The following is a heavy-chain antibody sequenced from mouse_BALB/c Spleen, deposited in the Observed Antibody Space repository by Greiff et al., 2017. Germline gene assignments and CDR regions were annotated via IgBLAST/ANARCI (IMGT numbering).Heavy chain of an antibody. CDR2: ISSGGSYT. CDR1: GFTFSSYG. Sequence: EVKLVESGGGLVQPGGSRKLSCAASGFTFSSYGMSWVRQTPDKRLEWVATISSGGSYTYYPDSVKGRFTISRDNAKNTLYLQMSSLKSEDTAMYYCARGITTVGGYYFDYWGQGTTLTVSS. V-gene: IGHV5-6*03. CDR3: ARGITTVGGYYFDY. J-gene: IGHJ2*01. D-gene: IGHD1-1*01.